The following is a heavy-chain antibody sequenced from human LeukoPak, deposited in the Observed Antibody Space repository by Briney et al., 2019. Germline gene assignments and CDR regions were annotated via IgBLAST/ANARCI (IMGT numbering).Heavy chain of an antibody. D-gene: IGHD2-2*01. CDR2: ISGSGGST. Sequence: GGSLRLSCAASGFTVSSNYMSWVRQAPGKGLEWVSAISGSGGSTYYADSVKGRFTISRDNSKNTLYLQMNSLRAEDTAVYYCAMGRYCSSTSCYSIGYWGQGTLVTVSS. V-gene: IGHV3-23*01. CDR3: AMGRYCSSTSCYSIGY. CDR1: GFTVSSNY. J-gene: IGHJ4*02.